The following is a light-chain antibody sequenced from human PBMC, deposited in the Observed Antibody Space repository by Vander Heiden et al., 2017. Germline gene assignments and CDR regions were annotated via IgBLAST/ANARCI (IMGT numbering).Light chain of an antibody. CDR1: QSISSY. V-gene: IGKV1-39*01. CDR3: QQSYSTPGIT. Sequence: DIQMTQSPSSLSASVGDRVTITCRASQSISSYLNWYQQKPGKAPKLLIYAASSVQSGVPSRFSGSGSGTDFTLTISSLQPEDFATYYCQQSYSTPGITFGQGTRLEIK. CDR2: AAS. J-gene: IGKJ5*01.